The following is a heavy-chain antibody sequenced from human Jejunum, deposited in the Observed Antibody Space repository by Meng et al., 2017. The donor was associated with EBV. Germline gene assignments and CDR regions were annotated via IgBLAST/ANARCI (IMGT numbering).Heavy chain of an antibody. CDR1: GGSISDNDW. Sequence: QVQLEEAGPRLEKPSGNLSLTCVVSGGSISDNDWWSWVRQPPGKGLEWLGEIYHGGGTNYNPSLESRVTISVDKSKNQFSLKLNSVTVADTAVYYCAGNGYYALEYWGPGILVTVSS. CDR2: IYHGGGT. V-gene: IGHV4-4*02. J-gene: IGHJ4*02. D-gene: IGHD3-22*01. CDR3: AGNGYYALEY.